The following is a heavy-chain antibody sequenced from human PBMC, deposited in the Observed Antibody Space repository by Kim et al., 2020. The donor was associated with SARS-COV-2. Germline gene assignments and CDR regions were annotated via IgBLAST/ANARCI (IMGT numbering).Heavy chain of an antibody. D-gene: IGHD5-18*01. V-gene: IGHV4-31*01. CDR3: ARLVRGYSYGVDY. J-gene: IGHJ4*02. Sequence: NPSLKRPLTQSVLTSKNQFSLKLSSVTAADTAVYYCARLVRGYSYGVDYWGQGTLVTVSS.